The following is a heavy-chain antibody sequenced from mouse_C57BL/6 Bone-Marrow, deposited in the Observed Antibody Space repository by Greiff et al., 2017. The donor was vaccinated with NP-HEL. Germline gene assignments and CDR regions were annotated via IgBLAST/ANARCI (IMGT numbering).Heavy chain of an antibody. Sequence: QVQLQQSGAELMKPGASVKLSCKATGYTFTGYWIEWVKQRPGHGLEWIGEILPGSGSTNYNEKFKGKATFTADTSSNTAYMQLSSLTTEDSAIYYCARAGIYYYGSSQLGPYWGQGTTLTASS. CDR2: ILPGSGST. J-gene: IGHJ2*01. D-gene: IGHD1-1*01. CDR1: GYTFTGYW. CDR3: ARAGIYYYGSSQLGPY. V-gene: IGHV1-9*01.